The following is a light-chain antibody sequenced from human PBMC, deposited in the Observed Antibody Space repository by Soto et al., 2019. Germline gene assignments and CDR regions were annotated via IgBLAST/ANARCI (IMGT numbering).Light chain of an antibody. J-gene: IGLJ2*01. CDR2: DNS. CDR1: NIGSKS. Sequence: SYELTQPPSVSVPPGQTARITCGGKNIGSKSVQWYQQKPGHAPVVVVSDNSDRPSGIPERFSGSNSGNTATLTISRVEAGDEADYYCQVWDSSSYHPVFGGGTKLTVL. V-gene: IGLV3-21*02. CDR3: QVWDSSSYHPV.